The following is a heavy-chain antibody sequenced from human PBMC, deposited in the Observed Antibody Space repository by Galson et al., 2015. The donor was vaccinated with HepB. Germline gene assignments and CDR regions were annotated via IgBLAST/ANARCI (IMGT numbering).Heavy chain of an antibody. D-gene: IGHD1-26*01. Sequence: SLRLSCAASGFTVSSNYMNWVRQAPGKGLEWVSLINTGGSTYYADSVKGRFTISRDNAKNSLYLQMNSLRAEDTAVYYCARDSAARLPKTWYSGSYYGAEDLTFDYWGQGTLVTVSS. V-gene: IGHV3-53*01. CDR3: ARDSAARLPKTWYSGSYYGAEDLTFDY. CDR1: GFTVSSNY. CDR2: INTGGST. J-gene: IGHJ4*02.